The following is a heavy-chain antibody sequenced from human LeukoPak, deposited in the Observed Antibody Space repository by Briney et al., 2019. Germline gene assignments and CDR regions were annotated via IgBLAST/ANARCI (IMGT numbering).Heavy chain of an antibody. CDR2: IYPDGSDT. CDR1: GYSFTSYW. V-gene: IGHV5-51*01. CDR3: ARQATPWNWFDP. J-gene: IGHJ5*02. Sequence: GESLKISCKGSGYSFTSYWIGWVRQLPGKGLEWMGIIYPDGSDTRYSPSFQGQVTISADKSISTAYLQWSSLKASDTAMYYCARQATPWNWFDPWGQGTLVTVSS.